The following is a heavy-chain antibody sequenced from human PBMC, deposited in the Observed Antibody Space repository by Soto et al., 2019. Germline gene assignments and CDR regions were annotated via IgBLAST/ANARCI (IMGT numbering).Heavy chain of an antibody. V-gene: IGHV6-1*01. CDR1: GDSVSKNSAT. J-gene: IGHJ2*01. D-gene: IGHD3-10*01. CDR3: ARGSLRGGNWYFDL. Sequence: QEQLQQSGPGLVKPSQTLSLTCAISGDSVSKNSATWNWIRQSPARGLEWLGRTYYRSKWYNDXAASVKSRKPXXPXTXXNQFSLQLNSVTPEDTAVYYCARGSLRGGNWYFDLWGRGTLVTVSS. CDR2: TYYRSKWYN.